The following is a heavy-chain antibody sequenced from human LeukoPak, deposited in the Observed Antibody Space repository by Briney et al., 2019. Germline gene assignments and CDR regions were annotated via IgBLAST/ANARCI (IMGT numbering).Heavy chain of an antibody. CDR3: AREIVVRDAFDI. CDR2: ISSSSSYI. J-gene: IGHJ3*02. V-gene: IGHV3-21*01. CDR1: GFTFNTYA. Sequence: GGSLRLSCAASGFTFNTYAMSWVRQAPGKGLEWVSSISSSSSYIYYADSVKGRFTISRDNAKNSLYLQMNSLRAEDTAVYYCAREIVVRDAFDIWGQGTMVTVSS. D-gene: IGHD3-22*01.